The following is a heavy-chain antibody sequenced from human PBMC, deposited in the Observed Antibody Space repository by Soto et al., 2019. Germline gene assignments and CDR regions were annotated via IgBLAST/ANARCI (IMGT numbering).Heavy chain of an antibody. CDR2: IGVSCYDT. CDR3: ARDRSAWTSSEPLY. J-gene: IGHJ4*02. D-gene: IGHD2-2*01. CDR1: GFTLSNYA. Sequence: EVQLLESGGGLVQPGGFLRLSCAASGFTLSNYAMTWVRQAPGKGLGWVSTIGVSCYDTFYADSVKGRFTISRDTSKNTLYLQMNSLRVEDTALYYCARDRSAWTSSEPLYWGQGSLITVSS. V-gene: IGHV3-23*01.